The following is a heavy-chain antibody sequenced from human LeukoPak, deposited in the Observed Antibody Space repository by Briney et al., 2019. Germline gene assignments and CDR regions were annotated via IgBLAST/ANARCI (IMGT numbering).Heavy chain of an antibody. CDR3: ARADTTVVTPAGY. D-gene: IGHD4-23*01. J-gene: IGHJ4*02. V-gene: IGHV1-3*01. Sequence: GASVKVSCKASGYTFTSYAMHWVRQAPGQRLEWMGWINAGNGNTKYSQKFQGRVTITRDTFASTAYMELSSLRSEDTAVYYCARADTTVVTPAGYWGQGTLVTVSS. CDR1: GYTFTSYA. CDR2: INAGNGNT.